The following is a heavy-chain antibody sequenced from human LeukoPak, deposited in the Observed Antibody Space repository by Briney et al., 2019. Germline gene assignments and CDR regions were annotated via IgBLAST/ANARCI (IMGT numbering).Heavy chain of an antibody. CDR1: GFTFSSYA. V-gene: IGHV3-23*01. CDR3: AKADYVWGSYRL. J-gene: IGHJ4*02. D-gene: IGHD3-16*02. Sequence: GGSLRLSCAASGFTFSSYAMSWVRQAPGKGQEWVSAISGSGGSTYYADSVKGRFTISRDNSKNTLYLQMNSLRAEDTAVYYCAKADYVWGSYRLWGQGTLVTVSS. CDR2: ISGSGGST.